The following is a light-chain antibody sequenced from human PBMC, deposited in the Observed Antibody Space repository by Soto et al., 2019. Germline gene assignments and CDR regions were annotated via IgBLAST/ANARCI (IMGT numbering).Light chain of an antibody. CDR3: QQYNNWPPIT. J-gene: IGKJ5*01. V-gene: IGKV3D-15*01. CDR1: QSVDSN. Sequence: EMVMTQSPATLSVSPGDGATLSCRASQSVDSNLAWYQQKPGQAPRLLIYGASTRATGIPARFSGSGSGTEFTLTISSLQSEDFAVYYCQQYNNWPPITFGQGTRLEIK. CDR2: GAS.